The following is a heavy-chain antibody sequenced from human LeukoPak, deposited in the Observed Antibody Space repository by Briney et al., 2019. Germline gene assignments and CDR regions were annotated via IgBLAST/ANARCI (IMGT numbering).Heavy chain of an antibody. D-gene: IGHD3/OR15-3a*01. CDR2: IKQDGSEM. CDR1: GFSFSSYW. CDR3: ARDFWSAYSPLNY. J-gene: IGHJ4*02. V-gene: IGHV3-7*03. Sequence: GGSLRLSCAASGFSFSSYWMSWVRQAPGKGLEWVANIKQDGSEMYYVDSVKGRFTIPRDNAKSSVYLQMNRLRAEDTAVYYCARDFWSAYSPLNYWGQGTLVTVSS.